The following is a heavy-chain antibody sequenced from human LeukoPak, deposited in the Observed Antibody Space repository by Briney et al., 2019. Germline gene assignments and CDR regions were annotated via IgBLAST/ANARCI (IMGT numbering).Heavy chain of an antibody. CDR1: GFTFSDYY. CDR3: TGYCSSASCYHAGF. D-gene: IGHD2-2*01. J-gene: IGHJ4*02. CDR2: ISRSGSTI. V-gene: IGHV3-11*01. Sequence: GGSLRLSCAASGFTFSDYYMRWIRQAPGKGLEWVSYISRSGSTIYYADSVKGRFTISRDNAKKSLYVQMSSLRVEDTAVYYCTGYCSSASCYHAGFWGQGALVTVSS.